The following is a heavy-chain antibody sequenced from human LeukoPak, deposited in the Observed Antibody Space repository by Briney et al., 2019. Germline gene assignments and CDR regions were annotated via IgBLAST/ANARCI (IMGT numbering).Heavy chain of an antibody. D-gene: IGHD3-22*01. V-gene: IGHV1-69*13. J-gene: IGHJ4*02. CDR1: GGAFSSYA. CDR2: IIPIFGTA. Sequence: SVKVSCKASGGAFSSYAISWVRQAPGQGLEWMGGIIPIFGTANYAQKFQGRVTITADESTSTAYMELSSLRSEDTAVYYCAREPYYYDSYFDYWGQGTLVTVSS. CDR3: AREPYYYDSYFDY.